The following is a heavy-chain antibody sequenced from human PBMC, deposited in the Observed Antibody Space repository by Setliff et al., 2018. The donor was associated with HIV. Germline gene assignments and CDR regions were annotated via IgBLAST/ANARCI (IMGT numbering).Heavy chain of an antibody. D-gene: IGHD2-2*01. Sequence: GASVKVSCKAFGYTFTSYFLHWVRQAPGQGLEWLGIIDPNGGATNNAQKLQGRLTVTTDTSTGTLYMELSNLRSDDSAVYYYARAGGGATDQAFDIWGQGTMVTVSS. V-gene: IGHV1-46*01. CDR2: IDPNGGAT. CDR3: ARAGGGATDQAFDI. CDR1: GYTFTSYF. J-gene: IGHJ3*02.